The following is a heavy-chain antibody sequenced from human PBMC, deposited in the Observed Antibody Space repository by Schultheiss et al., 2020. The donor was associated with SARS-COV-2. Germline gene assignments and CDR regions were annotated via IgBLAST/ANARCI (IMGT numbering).Heavy chain of an antibody. V-gene: IGHV4-30-4*01. Sequence: SETLSLTCTVSGDSVSSGDFYCSWIRQPPGKGLEWVGYTYHSGDTHYNPSLKSRATISVDKAKNRFSLQLNSVTAADTAVYYCARYYYDGTGDNWFDPWGQGTLVTVSS. CDR3: ARYYYDGTGDNWFDP. CDR2: TYHSGDT. J-gene: IGHJ5*02. D-gene: IGHD3-3*01. CDR1: GDSVSSGDFY.